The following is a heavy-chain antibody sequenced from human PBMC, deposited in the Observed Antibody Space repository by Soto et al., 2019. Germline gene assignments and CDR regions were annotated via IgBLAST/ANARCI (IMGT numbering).Heavy chain of an antibody. D-gene: IGHD4-17*01. CDR3: AKDPNGDYIGAFDS. V-gene: IGHV3-23*01. J-gene: IGHJ4*02. Sequence: GGSLRLSCAGSSFTFSTYAMTWVRQAPGKGLEWVSAISVGGGTTKYADSVKGRFTISRDNSKSTLYLQMNGLRADDTAIYYCAKDPNGDYIGAFDSWGQGTLVTVS. CDR2: ISVGGGTT. CDR1: SFTFSTYA.